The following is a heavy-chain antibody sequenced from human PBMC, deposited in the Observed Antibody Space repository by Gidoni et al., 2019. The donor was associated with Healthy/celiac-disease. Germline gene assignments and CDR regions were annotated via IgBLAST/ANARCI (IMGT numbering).Heavy chain of an antibody. D-gene: IGHD6-19*01. V-gene: IGHV4-61*02. J-gene: IGHJ5*02. CDR3: ARDRRSSGWSPRWFDP. CDR1: GGSISSGSYY. CDR2: IYTSGRT. Sequence: QVQLQESGPGLVKPSQTLSLTCTVPGGSISSGSYYWSWIRQPAGKGLEWIGRIYTSGRTNYNPYRKSRVTISVDTAKNQFSLKLSSVTAADTAVYYCARDRRSSGWSPRWFDPWGQGTLVTVSS.